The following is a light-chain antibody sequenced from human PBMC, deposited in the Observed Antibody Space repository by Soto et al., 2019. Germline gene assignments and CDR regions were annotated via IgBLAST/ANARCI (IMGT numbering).Light chain of an antibody. CDR2: EAS. J-gene: IGKJ4*01. CDR3: LQHNDYPRT. CDR1: QGINND. V-gene: IGKV1-17*01. Sequence: DIQMTQSPSSLSASVGDRVTISCRASQGINNDLGWDQQKPGKAPKRLIYEASTLQSGVPSRFSGSGSGTEFTLTISSLQPEDFATYYCLQHNDYPRTFGGGTQVAIK.